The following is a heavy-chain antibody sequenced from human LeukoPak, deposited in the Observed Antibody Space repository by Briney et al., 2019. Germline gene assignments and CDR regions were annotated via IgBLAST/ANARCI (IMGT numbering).Heavy chain of an antibody. CDR3: AKVAYSSGPVVY. D-gene: IGHD3-22*01. CDR2: ISTGSSDI. V-gene: IGHV3-21*01. CDR1: GFTFSHYS. J-gene: IGHJ4*02. Sequence: PGGSLRLSCAASGFTFSHYSMNWVRQAPGQGLEWVSSISTGSSDIYYADSGKGRFTISRDNAKNSLYLQMNSLKAEDTAVYYSAKVAYSSGPVVYCGQGTLVTVSS.